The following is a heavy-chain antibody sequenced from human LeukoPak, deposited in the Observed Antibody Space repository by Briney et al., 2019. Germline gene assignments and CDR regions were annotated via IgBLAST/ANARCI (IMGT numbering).Heavy chain of an antibody. CDR1: GFTFSSYS. D-gene: IGHD1-20*01. V-gene: IGHV3-48*01. CDR2: ISSSRSTI. Sequence: GGSLRLSCAASGFTFSSYSMNWVRQAPGKGLEWVSYISSSRSTIYYADSVKGRFTISRDNAKNSLYLQMNSLRAEDTAVYYCARRSGYNWNYFDYWGQGTLVTVSS. J-gene: IGHJ4*02. CDR3: ARRSGYNWNYFDY.